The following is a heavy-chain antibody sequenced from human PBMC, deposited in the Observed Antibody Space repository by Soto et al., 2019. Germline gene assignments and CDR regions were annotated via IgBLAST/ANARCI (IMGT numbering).Heavy chain of an antibody. Sequence: ASVKVSCKASGYTFTIYYINWVRQATGQGLEWMGWMNPNSGNTGYAQKFQGRVTMTRNTSISTAYMELSSLRSEDTAVYYCARGFKTWGSGSYSPDYWGQGTLVTVSS. D-gene: IGHD3-10*01. V-gene: IGHV1-8*01. CDR3: ARGFKTWGSGSYSPDY. CDR1: GYTFTIYY. CDR2: MNPNSGNT. J-gene: IGHJ4*02.